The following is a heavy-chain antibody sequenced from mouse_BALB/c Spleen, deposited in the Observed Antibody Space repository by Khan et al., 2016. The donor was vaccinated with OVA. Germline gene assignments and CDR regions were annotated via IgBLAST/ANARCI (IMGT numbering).Heavy chain of an antibody. CDR3: APVGNYYVSFAY. Sequence: VRLQQSGPELVKPGASVKMSCKASGYTFTSYVMHWVKQKPGLGLEWIGYIYPFNDDTKYNEKFKGKATLTSYKSSSTAYMELSSLTSEDSAVYYCAPVGNYYVSFAYWGQGTLVTVSA. V-gene: IGHV1S136*01. J-gene: IGHJ3*01. CDR2: IYPFNDDT. D-gene: IGHD1-1*01. CDR1: GYTFTSYV.